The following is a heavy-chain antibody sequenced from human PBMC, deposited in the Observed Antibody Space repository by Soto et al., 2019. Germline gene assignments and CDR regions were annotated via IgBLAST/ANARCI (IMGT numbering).Heavy chain of an antibody. D-gene: IGHD2-15*01. Sequence: QITLKESGPTLVKPTQTLTLTCTFSGFSLSTSGVGVGWIRQPPGKALEWLALIYWDDDKRYSPSLKSRLTINKATSKNHVVLTTTKMDPVDTATYYCAHRPSYCSGGSCYSGFDYWGQGTLVTVSS. CDR3: AHRPSYCSGGSCYSGFDY. CDR1: GFSLSTSGVG. V-gene: IGHV2-5*02. CDR2: IYWDDDK. J-gene: IGHJ4*02.